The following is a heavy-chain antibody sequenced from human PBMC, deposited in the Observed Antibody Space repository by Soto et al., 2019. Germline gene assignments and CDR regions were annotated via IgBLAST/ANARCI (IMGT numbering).Heavy chain of an antibody. V-gene: IGHV3-23*01. CDR3: AKGSRITIFGVVVSPYYYGMDV. CDR2: ISGSGGST. Sequence: EVQLLESGGGLVQPGGSLRLSCAASGFTFSSYAMSWVRQAPGKGLEWVSAISGSGGSTYYADSVKGRFTISRDNSKNTLYLQMNSLRAEDTAVYYCAKGSRITIFGVVVSPYYYGMDVWGQGTTVTVSS. J-gene: IGHJ6*02. D-gene: IGHD3-3*01. CDR1: GFTFSSYA.